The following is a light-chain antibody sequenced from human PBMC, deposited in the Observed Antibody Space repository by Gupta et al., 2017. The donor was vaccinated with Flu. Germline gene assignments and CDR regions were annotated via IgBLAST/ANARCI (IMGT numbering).Light chain of an antibody. CDR1: SSDVGGYNY. CDR3: CSDAGSDNWV. J-gene: IGLJ3*02. V-gene: IGLV2-11*01. CDR2: DVI. Sequence: QSALTQPRSVSGSPGQSVTISCTGTSSDVGGYNYVSWYQQHPGKAPKLMIYDVIKRTAGAPDRFSGSKSGNTASLTISGLQAEDEADYYCCSDAGSDNWVFGGGTKLTVL.